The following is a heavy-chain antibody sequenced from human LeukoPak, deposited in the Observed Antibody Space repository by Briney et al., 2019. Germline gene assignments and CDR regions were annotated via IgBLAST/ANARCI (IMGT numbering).Heavy chain of an antibody. J-gene: IGHJ4*02. D-gene: IGHD6-6*01. CDR2: INHSGST. CDR3: ARGRGAIAARFDY. Sequence: PSETLTLTCAVYGGSFSGYYWSWIRQHPVKGLEWIGEINHSGSTNYNPSLKSRVTISVDTSKNQFSLKLSSVTAADTAVYYCARGRGAIAARFDYRGQGTLVTVSS. CDR1: GGSFSGYY. V-gene: IGHV4-34*01.